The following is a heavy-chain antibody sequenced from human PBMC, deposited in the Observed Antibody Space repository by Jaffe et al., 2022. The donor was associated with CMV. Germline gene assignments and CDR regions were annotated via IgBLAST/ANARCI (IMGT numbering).Heavy chain of an antibody. CDR1: GFTFSSYA. CDR2: ISGSGGST. J-gene: IGHJ5*02. D-gene: IGHD3-3*01. Sequence: EVQLVESGGGLVQPGGSLRLSCAASGFTFSSYAMSWVRQAPGKGLEWVSAISGSGGSTYYADSVKGRFTISRDNSKNTLYLQMNSLRAEDTAVYYCAKDWILVLRFLEWLVGWFDPWGQGTLVTVSS. V-gene: IGHV3-23*04. CDR3: AKDWILVLRFLEWLVGWFDP.